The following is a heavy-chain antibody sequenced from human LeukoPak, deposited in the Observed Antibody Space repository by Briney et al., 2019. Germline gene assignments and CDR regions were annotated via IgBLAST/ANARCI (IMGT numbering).Heavy chain of an antibody. CDR1: GFTFSGSA. CDR3: AKDRYYASGSSYGNAFDI. J-gene: IGHJ3*02. D-gene: IGHD3-10*01. CDR2: IRSKANSYAT. Sequence: AGGSLRLSCAASGFTFSGSAMHWVRQASGKGLEWVGRIRSKANSYATAYAASVKGRFTISRDDSKNTAYLQMNSLKTEDTAVYYCAKDRYYASGSSYGNAFDIWGQGTMVTVSS. V-gene: IGHV3-73*01.